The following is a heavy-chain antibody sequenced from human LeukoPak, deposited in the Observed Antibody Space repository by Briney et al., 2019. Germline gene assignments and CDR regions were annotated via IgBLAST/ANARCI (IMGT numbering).Heavy chain of an antibody. CDR1: GVSFSGYY. J-gene: IGHJ5*02. Sequence: RASETLSLTCGVYGVSFSGYYWSWIRQPPGKGLEWIGEINNSGSTNSNPSLKSRVTISVDTSKNQLSLKLNSVTAADTAVYYCARGSEEYDYVWGSYRYSPWFDPWGQGTLVTVSS. V-gene: IGHV4-34*01. CDR3: ARGSEEYDYVWGSYRYSPWFDP. D-gene: IGHD3-16*02. CDR2: INNSGST.